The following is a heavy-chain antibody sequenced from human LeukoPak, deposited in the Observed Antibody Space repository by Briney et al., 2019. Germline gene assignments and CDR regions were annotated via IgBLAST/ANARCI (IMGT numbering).Heavy chain of an antibody. CDR1: GGSISSYD. CDR2: IYTRGST. CDR3: ARLSSSWYQDWYFDL. Sequence: SETLSLTCPVSGGSISSYDWSWIRQPAGKGLEWIGRIYTRGSTNYNPSLKSRVSMSVDTSKKQFSLKLSSVTAADTAVYYCARLSSSWYQDWYFDLWGRGTLVTVSS. D-gene: IGHD6-13*01. J-gene: IGHJ2*01. V-gene: IGHV4-4*07.